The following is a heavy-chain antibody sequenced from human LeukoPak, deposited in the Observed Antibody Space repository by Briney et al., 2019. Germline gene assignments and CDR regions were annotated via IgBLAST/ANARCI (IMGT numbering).Heavy chain of an antibody. Sequence: SETLSLTCAVYGGSFSGYYWSWIRQPPGKGLEWIGEINHSGSTNYHPSLKSRVTISVDTSKNQFSLKLRSVPAADTAVYYCARVNGSSGYFGGAPPPRNYYYYGMDVWGQGTTVTVSS. V-gene: IGHV4-34*01. J-gene: IGHJ6*02. D-gene: IGHD3-22*01. CDR3: ARVNGSSGYFGGAPPPRNYYYYGMDV. CDR2: INHSGST. CDR1: GGSFSGYY.